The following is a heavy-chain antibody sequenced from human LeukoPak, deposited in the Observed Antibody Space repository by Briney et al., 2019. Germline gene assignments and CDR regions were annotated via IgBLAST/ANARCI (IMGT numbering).Heavy chain of an antibody. V-gene: IGHV1-24*01. CDR2: FDPEVGKT. D-gene: IGHD4-23*01. Sequence: ASVKVSCKVSGYTLTELSMHWVRQAPGKGLEWMGGFDPEVGKTIYAQKFQGRVTMTEDTSTDTAYMELSSLRSEDTAVYYCATDYGGKGGHHAFDIWGQGTMVTVSS. CDR1: GYTLTELS. CDR3: ATDYGGKGGHHAFDI. J-gene: IGHJ3*02.